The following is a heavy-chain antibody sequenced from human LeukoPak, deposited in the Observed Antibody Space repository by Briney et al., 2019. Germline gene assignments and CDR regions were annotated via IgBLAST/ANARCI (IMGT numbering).Heavy chain of an antibody. Sequence: GGSLRLSCAASGFTVSSNYMSWVRQAPGKGLEWVSVIYSGGSTYYADSVKGRFTISRDNSKNTLYLQMNSLRAEDTAVYYCARARTYYYDSSGYVYYYYGMDVWGQGTTVNVSS. CDR3: ARARTYYYDSSGYVYYYYGMDV. J-gene: IGHJ6*02. V-gene: IGHV3-53*01. CDR1: GFTVSSNY. CDR2: IYSGGST. D-gene: IGHD3-22*01.